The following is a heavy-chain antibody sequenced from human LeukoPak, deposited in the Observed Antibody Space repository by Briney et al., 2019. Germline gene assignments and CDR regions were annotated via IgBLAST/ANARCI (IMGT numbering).Heavy chain of an antibody. CDR2: INPSGGST. CDR3: ARTPAVGDGYIGTTLYFDL. CDR1: GYTFTSYY. V-gene: IGHV1-46*01. Sequence: ASVKVSCKASGYTFTSYYMHWVRQAPGQGLEWMGIINPSGGSTSYAQKFQGRVTMTRDTSTSTAYMELSSLRSEDTAVYYCARTPAVGDGYIGTTLYFDLWGRGTLVTVSS. J-gene: IGHJ2*01. D-gene: IGHD5-24*01.